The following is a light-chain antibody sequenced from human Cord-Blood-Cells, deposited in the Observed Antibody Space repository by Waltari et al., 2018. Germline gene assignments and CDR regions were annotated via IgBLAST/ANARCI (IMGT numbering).Light chain of an antibody. V-gene: IGKV3-15*01. CDR1: QSVSSK. Sequence: EIVLTQSPATLSVSPGERATLSCRASQSVSSKSAWYQQKPGQAPRLLIYGASTRATGIPASFSGSGSGTEFTLTISSLQSEDFAVYYCQQYNNWPPTFGQGTKVEIK. CDR3: QQYNNWPPT. J-gene: IGKJ1*01. CDR2: GAS.